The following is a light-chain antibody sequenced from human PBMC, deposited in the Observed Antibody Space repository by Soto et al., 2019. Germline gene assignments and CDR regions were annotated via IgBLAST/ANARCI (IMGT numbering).Light chain of an antibody. J-gene: IGLJ2*01. CDR2: GNS. Sequence: QSVLTQPPSVSGAPGQRVTLSCTGSSSNIGAGYDVHWYQQLPGTAPKLLIYGNSNRPSGVPDRFSVSKSGTSASLAITGLQAEDEADYYCQSYDSSLSGLVFGGGTKVTVL. V-gene: IGLV1-40*01. CDR3: QSYDSSLSGLV. CDR1: SSNIGAGYD.